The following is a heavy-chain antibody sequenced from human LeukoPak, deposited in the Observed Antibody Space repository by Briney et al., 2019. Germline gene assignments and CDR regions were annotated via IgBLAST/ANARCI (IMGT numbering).Heavy chain of an antibody. CDR2: ISSSSSYI. CDR1: GFTFSSYS. V-gene: IGHV3-21*04. J-gene: IGHJ4*02. Sequence: GGSLRLSCAASGFTFSSYSMNWVRQAPGKGLEWVSSISSSSSYIYYADSVKGRFTISRDNAKNSLYLQMNSLRAEDTAVYYCARGGLRLGELSFFGLDYWGQGTLVTVSS. D-gene: IGHD3-16*02. CDR3: ARGGLRLGELSFFGLDY.